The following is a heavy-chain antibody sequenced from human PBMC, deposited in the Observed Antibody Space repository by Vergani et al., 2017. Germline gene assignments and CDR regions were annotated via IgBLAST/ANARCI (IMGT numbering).Heavy chain of an antibody. CDR3: AKESXYDILTGYDDAFDI. Sequence: EVQLVESGGVVVQPGGSLGLSCAASGFTFDDYNMHWVRQAPGKGLEWVSLISWDGGSTYYADSVKGRFTISRDNSKNSLYLQMNSLRTEDTALYYCAKESXYDILTGYDDAFDIWGQGTMVTVSS. V-gene: IGHV3-43*01. CDR2: ISWDGGST. D-gene: IGHD3-9*01. J-gene: IGHJ3*02. CDR1: GFTFDDYN.